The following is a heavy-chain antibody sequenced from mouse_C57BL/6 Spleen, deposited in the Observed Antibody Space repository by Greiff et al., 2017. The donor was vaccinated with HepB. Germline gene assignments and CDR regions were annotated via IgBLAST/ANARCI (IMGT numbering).Heavy chain of an antibody. D-gene: IGHD2-3*01. CDR3: ARLNDGYPYYAMDY. Sequence: EVQLVESGPELVKPGASVKISCKASGYSFTGYYMNWVKQSPEKSLEWIGEINPSTGGTTYNQKFKAKATLTVDKSSSTAYMQLKSLTSEDSAVYYCARLNDGYPYYAMDYWGQGTSVTVSS. J-gene: IGHJ4*01. CDR1: GYSFTGYY. V-gene: IGHV1-42*01. CDR2: INPSTGGT.